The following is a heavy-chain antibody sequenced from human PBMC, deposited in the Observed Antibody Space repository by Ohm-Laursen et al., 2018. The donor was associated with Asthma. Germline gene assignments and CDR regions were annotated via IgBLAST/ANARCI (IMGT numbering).Heavy chain of an antibody. V-gene: IGHV3-74*01. CDR1: GFTFSSYC. CDR2: INSDGSST. D-gene: IGHD5-18*01. CDR3: ARADTAMVKGAFDI. J-gene: IGHJ3*02. Sequence: SLRLSCTASGFTFSSYCMHWVRQAPGKGLVWVSRINSDGSSTSYADSVKGRFTISRDNAKNTLYLQMNSLRAEDTAVYYCARADTAMVKGAFDIWGQGTMVTVSS.